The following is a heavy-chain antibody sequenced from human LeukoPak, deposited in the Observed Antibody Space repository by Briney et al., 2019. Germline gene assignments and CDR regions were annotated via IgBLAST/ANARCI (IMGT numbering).Heavy chain of an antibody. CDR1: GYTFIKYD. D-gene: IGHD5-18*01. CDR2: ISAYNGNI. Sequence: ASVKVSCKASGYTFIKYDVNWVRQAPGQGLEWMGWISAYNGNIQYLRKFQGRVTITADKSTSTAYMELSSLRSEDTAVYYCARRWLRGAFDIWGQGTMVTVSS. J-gene: IGHJ3*02. CDR3: ARRWLRGAFDI. V-gene: IGHV1-18*01.